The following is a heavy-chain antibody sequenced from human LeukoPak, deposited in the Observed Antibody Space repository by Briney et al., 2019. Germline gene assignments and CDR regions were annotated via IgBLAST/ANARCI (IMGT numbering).Heavy chain of an antibody. V-gene: IGHV3-7*01. CDR1: GFTFSKYW. CDR2: IKTDGSQK. J-gene: IGHJ4*02. Sequence: GGSPRLSCAASGFTFSKYWMTWVRQAPGKGLEWVANIKTDGSQKYYVDSVKGRFSISRDNAKNSLYLQMDSLRADDTATYYCVRGLLEWLRLETYYFDYWGQGTLVTVSS. D-gene: IGHD3-3*01. CDR3: VRGLLEWLRLETYYFDY.